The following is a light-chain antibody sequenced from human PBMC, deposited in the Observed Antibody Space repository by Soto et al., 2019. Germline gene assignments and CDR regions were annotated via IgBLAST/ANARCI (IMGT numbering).Light chain of an antibody. J-gene: IGLJ2*01. CDR2: EVS. CDR3: SSYTSISTV. Sequence: QSALTLPASVSGSPGQSITISCTGTSSDVGGYNYVSWYQQHPGKAPKLMIYEVSNRPSGVSNRFSGSKSGNTASLTISGLQAEDEADYYCSSYTSISTVFGGGTKVTVL. CDR1: SSDVGGYNY. V-gene: IGLV2-14*01.